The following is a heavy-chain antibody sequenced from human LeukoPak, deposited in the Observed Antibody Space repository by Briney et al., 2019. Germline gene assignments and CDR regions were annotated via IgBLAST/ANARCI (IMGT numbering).Heavy chain of an antibody. V-gene: IGHV3-23*01. J-gene: IGHJ4*02. D-gene: IGHD6-19*01. Sequence: PGGSLRLSCTASGFTFSNYVMTWVRQAPGKGLEWVSGISDSGGSTYYADSVKGRFTISRDNSKNTLYLQMNSLRAEDTAVYYCARDPDSSGLFDYWGQGTLVTVSS. CDR2: ISDSGGST. CDR1: GFTFSNYV. CDR3: ARDPDSSGLFDY.